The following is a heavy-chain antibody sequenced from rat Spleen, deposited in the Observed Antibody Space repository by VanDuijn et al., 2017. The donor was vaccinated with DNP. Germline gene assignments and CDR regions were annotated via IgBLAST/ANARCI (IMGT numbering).Heavy chain of an antibody. Sequence: EVQLVESGGGLVQPGRSLKLSCAASGFTFSDYYMAWVRQAPTKGLEWVATIIYDGSRTYFRDSVKGRFTISRDNTKNTLYLQMDSLRSEDTATYYCTRRDSSLLLHGFLDYWGQGVMVTVSS. CDR1: GFTFSDYY. D-gene: IGHD1-1*01. CDR3: TRRDSSLLLHGFLDY. J-gene: IGHJ2*01. V-gene: IGHV5S10*01. CDR2: IIYDGSRT.